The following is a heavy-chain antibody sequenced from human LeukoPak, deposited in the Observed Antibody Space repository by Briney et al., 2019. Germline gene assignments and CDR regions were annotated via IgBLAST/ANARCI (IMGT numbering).Heavy chain of an antibody. J-gene: IGHJ5*02. CDR2: INPNSGGT. CDR1: GYTFTGYY. CDR3: ARVQSRLSWFDP. V-gene: IGHV1-2*02. Sequence: ASVTVSFKSSGYTFTGYYMHWVRQAPGQGLEWMGWINPNSGGTNYAQKFQGRVTMTRDTSISTAYMELSRLTSDDTAVYYCARVQSRLSWFDPWGQGTLVTVSS.